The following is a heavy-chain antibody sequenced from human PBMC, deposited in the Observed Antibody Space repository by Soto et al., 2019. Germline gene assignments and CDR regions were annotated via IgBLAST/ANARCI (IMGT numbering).Heavy chain of an antibody. CDR2: ISSSSTYI. J-gene: IGHJ4*02. Sequence: SGGSLRLSCAASGFTFSDYSMNWVRQAPGKGLEWVSSISSSSTYIYYADSVKGRFTISRDNAKNSVHLQMNSLRAEDTAVYYCARLAVIATNPTSFDSWGQGTLVTVSS. D-gene: IGHD2-21*01. V-gene: IGHV3-21*01. CDR3: ARLAVIATNPTSFDS. CDR1: GFTFSDYS.